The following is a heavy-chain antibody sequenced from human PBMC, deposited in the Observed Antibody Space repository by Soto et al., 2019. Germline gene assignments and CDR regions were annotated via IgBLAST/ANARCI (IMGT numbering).Heavy chain of an antibody. J-gene: IGHJ6*02. CDR1: GYTFTSYG. CDR3: ARSTTPLDYYGMDV. D-gene: IGHD1-1*01. Sequence: ASVKVSCKASGYTFTSYGISWVRQAPGQGLEWMGWISAYNGNTNYAQKLQGRVTMTTDTSTSTAYMELRSLRSDDTAVYYCARSTTPLDYYGMDVWGQGTTVTVSS. V-gene: IGHV1-18*04. CDR2: ISAYNGNT.